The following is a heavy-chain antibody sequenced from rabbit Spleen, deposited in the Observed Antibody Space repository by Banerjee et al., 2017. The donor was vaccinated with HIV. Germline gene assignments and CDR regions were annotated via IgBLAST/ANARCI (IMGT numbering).Heavy chain of an antibody. CDR2: IDTGSSGFT. CDR1: GVSFSSSSY. CDR3: ARYWGL. Sequence: QSLEESGGDLVKPGASLTLTCTASGVSFSSSSYMCWVRQAPGKGLEWIACIDTGSSGFTYFATWAKGRFTCSKTSSTTVTLQMTRLTAADTATYFCARYWGLWGPGTLVTVS. D-gene: IGHD3-1*01. V-gene: IGHV1S40*01. J-gene: IGHJ4*01.